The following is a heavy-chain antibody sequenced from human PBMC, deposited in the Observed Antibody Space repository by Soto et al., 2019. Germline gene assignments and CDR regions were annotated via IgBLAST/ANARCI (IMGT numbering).Heavy chain of an antibody. V-gene: IGHV4-30-2*01. J-gene: IGHJ4*02. CDR3: ASATVTAKFFDF. Sequence: QLQLQESGSGLVKPSQTLSLTCAVSGGSISSGGYSWSWIRQPPGKGLEWIGYIYHSGSTYYNPALKTRVTISVDRSKNQFSLKLTSVTAADTAVYYCASATVTAKFFDFWGQGTLVTVSS. CDR1: GGSISSGGYS. CDR2: IYHSGST. D-gene: IGHD4-17*01.